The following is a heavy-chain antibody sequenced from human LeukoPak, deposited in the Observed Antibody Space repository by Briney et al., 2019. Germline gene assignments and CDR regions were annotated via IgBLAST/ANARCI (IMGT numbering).Heavy chain of an antibody. D-gene: IGHD4-17*01. CDR3: ARGGTTVTTLPQGY. Sequence: GGSLRLSCAASGFTFSSYWMSWVRQAPGKGLEWVANIKQDGSEKYYVDSVKGRFTISRDNAKNSLYLQMNSLRAEDTAVYYCARGGTTVTTLPQGYWGQGTMVTVSS. CDR2: IKQDGSEK. J-gene: IGHJ3*01. V-gene: IGHV3-7*01. CDR1: GFTFSSYW.